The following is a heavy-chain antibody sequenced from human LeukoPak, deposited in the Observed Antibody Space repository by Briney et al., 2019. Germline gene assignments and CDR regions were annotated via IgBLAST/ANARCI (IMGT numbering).Heavy chain of an antibody. CDR3: ATDGIPGATTTLDY. D-gene: IGHD1-26*01. CDR2: MNPNSGNT. Sequence: ASVKVSCKASGYTFTSYDINWVRQATGQGLEWMGWMNPNSGNTGYAQKFQGRVTMTRNTSISTAYMELSSLRSEDTAVYYCATDGIPGATTTLDYWGRGTLVTVSS. V-gene: IGHV1-8*01. CDR1: GYTFTSYD. J-gene: IGHJ4*02.